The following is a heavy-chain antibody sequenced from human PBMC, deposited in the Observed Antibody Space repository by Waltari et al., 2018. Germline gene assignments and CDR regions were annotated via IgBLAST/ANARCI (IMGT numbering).Heavy chain of an antibody. CDR3: AIVPRRYYDNSGYRYDAFDM. CDR1: GYTFTNYW. D-gene: IGHD3-22*01. Sequence: EVQLVQSGAEVKKPGESLKISCQGSGYTFTNYWIGWVRQVPGQGLEWMGIIYPGESDTRYSPSYQGQVTISADKSSSTAYLKWRTLKASDSAMYYCAIVPRRYYDNSGYRYDAFDMWGQGTMVTVSS. CDR2: IYPGESDT. V-gene: IGHV5-51*01. J-gene: IGHJ3*02.